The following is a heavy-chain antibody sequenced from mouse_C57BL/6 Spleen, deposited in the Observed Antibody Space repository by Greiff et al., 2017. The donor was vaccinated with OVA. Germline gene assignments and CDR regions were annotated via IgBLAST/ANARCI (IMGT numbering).Heavy chain of an antibody. CDR1: GYTFTDYY. D-gene: IGHD2-3*01. J-gene: IGHJ1*03. CDR2: INPNNGGT. CDR3: ARFYDHWYFDV. V-gene: IGHV1-26*01. Sequence: VQLQQSGPELVKPGASVKISCKASGYTFTDYYMNWVKQSHGKSLEWIGDINPNNGGTSYNQKFKGKATLTVDKSSSTAYMELRSLTSEDSAVDYCARFYDHWYFDVWGTGTTVTVSS.